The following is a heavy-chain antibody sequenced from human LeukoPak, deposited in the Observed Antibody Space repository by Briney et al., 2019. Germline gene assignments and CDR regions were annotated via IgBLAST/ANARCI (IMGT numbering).Heavy chain of an antibody. CDR3: ARSYDSSGYDYGFDY. V-gene: IGHV4-61*02. CDR2: IYTSGST. Sequence: PSXXLSLTCTVSGGSISSGSYYWSWIRQPAGKGLEWIGRIYTSGSTNYNHSLKSRFTISVDTSKNAFSLKLSSVTAADTAVYYCARSYDSSGYDYGFDYWGQGTLVTVSS. D-gene: IGHD3-22*01. J-gene: IGHJ4*02. CDR1: GGSISSGSYY.